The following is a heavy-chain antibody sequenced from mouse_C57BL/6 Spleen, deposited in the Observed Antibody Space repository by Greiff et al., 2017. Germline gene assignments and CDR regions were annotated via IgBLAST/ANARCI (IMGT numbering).Heavy chain of an antibody. V-gene: IGHV1-85*01. Sequence: QVQLKESGPELVKPGASVKLSCKASGYTFTSYDINWVKQRPGQGLEWIGWIYPRDGSTKYNEKFKGKATLTVDTSSSTAYMELHSLTSEDSAVYFCARWTGTRAMDYWGQGTSVTVSS. J-gene: IGHJ4*01. CDR2: IYPRDGST. CDR1: GYTFTSYD. D-gene: IGHD4-1*01. CDR3: ARWTGTRAMDY.